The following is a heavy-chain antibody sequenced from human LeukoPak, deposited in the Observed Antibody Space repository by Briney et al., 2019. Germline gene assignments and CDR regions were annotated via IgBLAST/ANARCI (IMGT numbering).Heavy chain of an antibody. D-gene: IGHD5-24*01. J-gene: IGHJ4*02. CDR1: GYSFTNYW. CDR3: ARLRDGYNYFDY. CDR2: IYPGDSGS. V-gene: IGHV5-51*01. Sequence: GESLKISCQGSGYSFTNYWIGWVRQMPGKGLEWMGIIYPGDSGSRNSPSFQGQVTLSADKSITTAYLQWGSLKASDTAMYYCARLRDGYNYFDYWGQGTLVTVSS.